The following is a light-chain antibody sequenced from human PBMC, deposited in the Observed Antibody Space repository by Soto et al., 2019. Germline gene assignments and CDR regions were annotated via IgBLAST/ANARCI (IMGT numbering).Light chain of an antibody. J-gene: IGKJ2*01. CDR3: QQYGIQYI. V-gene: IGKV3-20*01. Sequence: EIVLTQSPGTLSLSPGERVTLSCRASQSVNSYSLAWYQQKPGQAPRLLIYGTSSRATGITDRFSGSGSGTDFTLTISRLEPEDFAVYYCQQYGIQYIFGQGTKLEIK. CDR1: QSVNSYS. CDR2: GTS.